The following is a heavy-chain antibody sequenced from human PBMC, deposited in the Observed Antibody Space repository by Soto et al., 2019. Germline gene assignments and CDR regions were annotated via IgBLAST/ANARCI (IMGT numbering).Heavy chain of an antibody. D-gene: IGHD5-12*01. CDR1: GFTFSSYS. Sequence: GGSLRLSCAASGFTFSSYSMNWVRQAPGKGLEWVSSISSSSSYIYYADSVKGRFTISRDNAKNSLYLQMNSLRAEDTAVYYCARPPESWLREYTWFDPWGQGTLVTVSS. J-gene: IGHJ5*02. V-gene: IGHV3-21*01. CDR2: ISSSSSYI. CDR3: ARPPESWLREYTWFDP.